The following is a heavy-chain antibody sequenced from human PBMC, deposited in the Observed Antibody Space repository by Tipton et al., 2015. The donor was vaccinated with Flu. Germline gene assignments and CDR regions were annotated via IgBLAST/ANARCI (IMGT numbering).Heavy chain of an antibody. CDR2: IYYSGST. D-gene: IGHD3-10*01. J-gene: IGHJ1*01. CDR3: AREGGYMAPFQH. V-gene: IGHV4-31*01. CDR1: GGSISSGGFY. Sequence: TLSLTCTVSGGSISSGGFYWTWIRQHPGKGLEWIGYIYYSGSTYYNPSLKSLVTISVDTSKNQFSLKLSSVTAADTAVYYCAREGGYMAPFQHWGPGTLVTVSS.